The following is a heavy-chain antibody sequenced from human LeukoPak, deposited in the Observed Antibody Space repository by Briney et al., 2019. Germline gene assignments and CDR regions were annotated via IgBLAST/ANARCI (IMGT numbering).Heavy chain of an antibody. CDR2: ISSSSSYI. J-gene: IGHJ4*02. V-gene: IGHV3-21*01. CDR3: ARTIIDYYGSGSLDY. CDR1: GFTFSSYS. D-gene: IGHD3-10*01. Sequence: GSLRLSCAASGFTFSSYSMNWVRQAPGKGLEWVSSISSSSSYIYYADSVKGRFTISRDNAKNSLYLQMNSLRAEDTAVYYCARTIIDYYGSGSLDYWGQGTLVTVSS.